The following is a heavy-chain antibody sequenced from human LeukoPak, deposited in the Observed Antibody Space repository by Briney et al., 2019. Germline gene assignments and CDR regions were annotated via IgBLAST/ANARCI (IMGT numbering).Heavy chain of an antibody. V-gene: IGHV1-69*01. CDR3: ARARQDTAMVWDAFDI. D-gene: IGHD5-18*01. CDR2: IIPIFGTA. Sequence: SVKVSCKASGGTFSSYAISWVRQAPGQRLEWMGGIIPIFGTANYAQKFQGRVTITADESTSTAYMELSSLRSEDTAVYCCARARQDTAMVWDAFDIWGQGTMVTVSS. J-gene: IGHJ3*02. CDR1: GGTFSSYA.